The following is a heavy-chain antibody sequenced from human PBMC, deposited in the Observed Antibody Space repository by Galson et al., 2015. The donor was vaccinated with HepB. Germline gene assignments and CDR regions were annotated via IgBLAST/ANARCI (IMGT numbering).Heavy chain of an antibody. CDR1: DSTFSNYW. J-gene: IGHJ6*02. V-gene: IGHV3-7*03. CDR2: INPDGSEK. D-gene: IGHD3-10*01. CDR3: ARRISLVRGIITRPDYYYGMDV. Sequence: LRLSCAASDSTFSNYWMNWVRQAPGKGLEWAANINPDGSEKYYVAPLKGRFTISRDNAKNPLYLQMDSLRAEDTAVYYCARRISLVRGIITRPDYYYGMDVWGQGTAVTVAS.